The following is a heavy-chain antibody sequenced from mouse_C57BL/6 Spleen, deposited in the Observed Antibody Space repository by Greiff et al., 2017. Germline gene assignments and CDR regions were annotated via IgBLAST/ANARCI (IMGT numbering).Heavy chain of an antibody. CDR3: ARGLGLSMDY. CDR1: GYTFTSYW. CDR2: IDPSDSYT. D-gene: IGHD4-1*01. Sequence: QVQLQQSGAELVMPGASVKLSCKASGYTFTSYWMHWVKQRPGQGLEWIGEIDPSDSYTNYNQKFKGKSTLTVDKSSSTAYMQLSSLTSEDSAVYYCARGLGLSMDYWGQGTSVTVSS. J-gene: IGHJ4*01. V-gene: IGHV1-69*01.